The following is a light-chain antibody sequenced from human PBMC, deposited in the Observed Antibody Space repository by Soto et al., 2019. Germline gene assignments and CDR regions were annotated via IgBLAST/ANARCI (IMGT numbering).Light chain of an antibody. CDR3: QQYKNWPRT. J-gene: IGKJ1*01. CDR1: QTISTW. CDR2: DAS. Sequence: DVQVTQSPPTLSASVGDRVTITCRASQTISTWMAWYQQKPGKAPKLLVYDASTLQSGVASRFSGSGSGTEFTLIISGLQPDDSATYYCQQYKNWPRTFGQGTKVDIK. V-gene: IGKV1-5*01.